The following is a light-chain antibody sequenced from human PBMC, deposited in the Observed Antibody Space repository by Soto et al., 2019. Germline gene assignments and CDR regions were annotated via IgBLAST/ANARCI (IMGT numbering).Light chain of an antibody. V-gene: IGLV2-8*01. CDR3: SSYAGNSNV. CDR1: SSDVGGYNY. Sequence: QSALTQPPSASGSPGQSVAISCTGTSSDVGGYNYVSWYQQHPGKAPKLMIYEVNKRPSGVPDRFSGSKSGNTASLTVSGLQAEDEADDYCSSYAGNSNVFGTGTKLTVL. J-gene: IGLJ1*01. CDR2: EVN.